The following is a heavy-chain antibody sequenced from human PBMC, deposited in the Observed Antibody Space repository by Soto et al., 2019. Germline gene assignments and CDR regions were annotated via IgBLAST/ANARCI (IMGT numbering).Heavy chain of an antibody. D-gene: IGHD3-10*01. CDR1: GGSISSSLFY. Sequence: SETLSLTCTFSGGSISSSLFYWGWIRQPPGKGLEWIGSIFYRGNTRYNPSLKSRVTISVDTSRNQFSLKVTSVTAADTAVYYCARHRLIREALDAFDLWGQGAMVTVSS. V-gene: IGHV4-39*01. CDR3: ARHRLIREALDAFDL. J-gene: IGHJ3*01. CDR2: IFYRGNT.